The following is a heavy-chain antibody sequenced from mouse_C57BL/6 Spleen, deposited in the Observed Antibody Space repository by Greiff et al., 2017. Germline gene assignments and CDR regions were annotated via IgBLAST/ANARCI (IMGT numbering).Heavy chain of an antibody. CDR1: GFSLTSYG. Sequence: VQLQQSGPGLVQPSQSLSISCTASGFSLTSYGVHWVRQSPGKGLEWMGVIWSGGSTDYNAAFISRLSMSKDNSERQVFFKMNRLQADDTAIYYCARNYSYSNYEGFDYWGQGTLVTVSA. J-gene: IGHJ3*01. CDR3: ARNYSYSNYEGFDY. CDR2: IWSGGST. V-gene: IGHV2-2*01. D-gene: IGHD2-5*01.